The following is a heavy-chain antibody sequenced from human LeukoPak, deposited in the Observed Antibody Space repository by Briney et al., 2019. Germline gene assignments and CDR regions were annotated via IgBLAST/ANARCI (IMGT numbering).Heavy chain of an antibody. CDR2: ISGSGGSI. J-gene: IGHJ5*02. D-gene: IGHD4-23*01. CDR3: AKDRLSTPTAPRFDP. V-gene: IGHV3-23*01. Sequence: GGSLRLSRAASGFTFSSYAMSWVRQAPGKGLEWVSVISGSGGSISYADSVKGRFTISRDNSKNTLYLQMNSLRAEDTALYYCAKDRLSTPTAPRFDPWGQGTQVTVSS. CDR1: GFTFSSYA.